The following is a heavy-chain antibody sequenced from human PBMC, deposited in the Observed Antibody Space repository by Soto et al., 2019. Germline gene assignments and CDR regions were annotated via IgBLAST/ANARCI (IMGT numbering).Heavy chain of an antibody. CDR2: ISAYDGKT. CDR3: ARDPHEFWTSYWFDP. Sequence: GASVKVSCKTSGYTFNTYGIKWVRQAPGQGLELMGWISAYDGKTTYAEKFQGRVTMTTDTSTSTAYMELRSLRSDDTAIYYCARDPHEFWTSYWFDPWGQGTPVTVYS. CDR1: GYTFNTYG. D-gene: IGHD3-3*01. J-gene: IGHJ5*02. V-gene: IGHV1-18*01.